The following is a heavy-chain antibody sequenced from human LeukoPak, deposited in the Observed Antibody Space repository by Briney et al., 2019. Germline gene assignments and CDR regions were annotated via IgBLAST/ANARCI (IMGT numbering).Heavy chain of an antibody. Sequence: GGSLRLSCAASGFTFSSYSMNWVRQAPGKGLEWVSSISSSSSYIYYADSVKGRFTISRDNAKNSLYLQINSLRAEDTAVYYCARGHIVVVTAHFDYWGQGTLVTVSS. J-gene: IGHJ4*02. CDR3: ARGHIVVVTAHFDY. D-gene: IGHD2-21*02. V-gene: IGHV3-21*01. CDR1: GFTFSSYS. CDR2: ISSSSSYI.